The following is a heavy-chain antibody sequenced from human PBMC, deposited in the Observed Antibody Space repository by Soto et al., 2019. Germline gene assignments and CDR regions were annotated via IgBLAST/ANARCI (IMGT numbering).Heavy chain of an antibody. CDR1: AFTFTKYA. V-gene: IGHV3-23*01. CDR3: AKDTYSSSWYF. J-gene: IGHJ4*02. CDR2: ISKSGGDT. Sequence: EVQLLESGGDLVQPGGSLRLSCAASAFTFTKYAMTWVRQAPGKGLEWVSSISKSGGDTYYADSVKGRFTISRDNSKNTLYLQMNGLRAEDTALYFCAKDTYSSSWYFWGQGTLVTVSS. D-gene: IGHD2-2*01.